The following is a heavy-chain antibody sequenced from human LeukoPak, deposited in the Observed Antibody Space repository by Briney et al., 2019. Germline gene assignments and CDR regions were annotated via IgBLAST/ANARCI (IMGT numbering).Heavy chain of an antibody. J-gene: IGHJ1*01. CDR2: INHSGST. D-gene: IGHD3-10*01. CDR1: GGSFSGYY. V-gene: IGHV4-34*01. Sequence: SETLSLTCAVYGGSFSGYYWSWIRQPPGKGLEWIGEINHSGSTNYNPSLKSRVTISVDTSKNQFSLKLSSVTAADTAVYYCARHGRRYYGSGSPEHWGQGTLVTVSS. CDR3: ARHGRRYYGSGSPEH.